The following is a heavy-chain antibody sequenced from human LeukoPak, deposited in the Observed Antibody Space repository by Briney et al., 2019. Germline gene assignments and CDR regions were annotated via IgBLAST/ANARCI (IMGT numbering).Heavy chain of an antibody. V-gene: IGHV1-18*01. CDR3: ANGLVSDAFDI. Sequence: ASVKVSCKASGYTFTSYDINWVRQATGQGLEWMGWVSAYNGNTNYAQKLQGRVTMTTDTSTSTAYMELRSLRSDDTAVYYCANGLVSDAFDIWGQGTMVTVSS. J-gene: IGHJ3*02. CDR1: GYTFTSYD. CDR2: VSAYNGNT. D-gene: IGHD3/OR15-3a*01.